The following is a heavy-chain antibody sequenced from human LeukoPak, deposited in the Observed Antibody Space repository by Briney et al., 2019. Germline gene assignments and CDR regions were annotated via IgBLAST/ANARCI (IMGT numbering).Heavy chain of an antibody. Sequence: GGSLKLSCAASGFTFSGSAMHWVRQASGKGLEWVGRIRSKANSYATAYAASVKGRFTISRDDSKNTAYLQMNSLRAEDTAVYYCAKDQHGDYDGAPIPPFDYWGQGTLVTVSS. J-gene: IGHJ4*02. CDR3: AKDQHGDYDGAPIPPFDY. CDR1: GFTFSGSA. CDR2: IRSKANSYAT. D-gene: IGHD4-17*01. V-gene: IGHV3-73*01.